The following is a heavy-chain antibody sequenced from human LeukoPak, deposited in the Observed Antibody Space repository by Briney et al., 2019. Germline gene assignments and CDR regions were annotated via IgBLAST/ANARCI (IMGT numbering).Heavy chain of an antibody. CDR1: GDSLTSHF. CDR3: ARRMATVTDAFDI. Sequence: WETLSLTCNVSGDSLTSHFWSWIRQTPGKGLEWIGYVFHSGTTNYSPSLKSRVTISLDTSKKQFYLRLASVTAADTAVYYCARRMATVTDAFDIWGRGTMVTVSS. D-gene: IGHD5-24*01. CDR2: VFHSGTT. V-gene: IGHV4-59*08. J-gene: IGHJ3*02.